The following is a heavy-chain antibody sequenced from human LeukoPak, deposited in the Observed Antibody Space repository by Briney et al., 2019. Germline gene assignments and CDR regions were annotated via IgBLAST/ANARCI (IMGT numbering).Heavy chain of an antibody. CDR1: GFSFSGSA. Sequence: GGSLRLSCAASGFSFSGSAMHWVHQASGKGLEWVGRIRTKAKSYATAYAASVKGRFTISRDDSKNTAYLQMNSLKTEDTAVYYCTTSSATDDKWGQGTLVTVSS. D-gene: IGHD2-2*01. CDR2: IRTKAKSYAT. V-gene: IGHV3-73*01. CDR3: TTSSATDDK. J-gene: IGHJ4*02.